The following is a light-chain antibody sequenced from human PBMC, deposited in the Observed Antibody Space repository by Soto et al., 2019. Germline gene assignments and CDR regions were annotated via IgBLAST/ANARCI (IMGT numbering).Light chain of an antibody. CDR1: QMISDL. Sequence: DIQMTQSPSTLSASVGDRVTITCRASQMISDLLAWYQQKPGKAPKLLIYTASSLKSGVPSRFSGSGSGTEYTLTISSLQPDDFATYYCQQYNGYWTFGQGTKVEIK. J-gene: IGKJ1*01. CDR2: TAS. V-gene: IGKV1-5*03. CDR3: QQYNGYWT.